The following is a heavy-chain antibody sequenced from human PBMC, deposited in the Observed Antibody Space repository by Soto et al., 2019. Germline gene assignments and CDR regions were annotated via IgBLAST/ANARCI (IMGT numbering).Heavy chain of an antibody. CDR3: ARDRTRIAVAGTFDY. CDR2: IWYDGSNK. Sequence: VGSLRLSCGASGFTFSSDGMHWVRQAPGKGLEWVAVIWYDGSNKYYADSVKGRFTISRDNSKNTLYLQMNSLRAEDTAVYYCARDRTRIAVAGTFDYWGQGTLVTVSS. V-gene: IGHV3-33*01. CDR1: GFTFSSDG. D-gene: IGHD6-19*01. J-gene: IGHJ4*02.